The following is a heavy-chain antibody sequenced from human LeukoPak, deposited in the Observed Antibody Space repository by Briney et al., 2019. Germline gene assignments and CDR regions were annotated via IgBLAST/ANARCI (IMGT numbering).Heavy chain of an antibody. Sequence: PGGSLRLSCAASGFTFSSYAMSWVRQAPGKGLEWVSAISGSGGSTYYADSVKGRFTISRDNSKNTLYLQMNSLRAEDTAVYYCAKDQTLSSGWPYYFDYWGQGTLVTVSS. V-gene: IGHV3-23*01. CDR3: AKDQTLSSGWPYYFDY. D-gene: IGHD6-19*01. J-gene: IGHJ4*02. CDR1: GFTFSSYA. CDR2: ISGSGGST.